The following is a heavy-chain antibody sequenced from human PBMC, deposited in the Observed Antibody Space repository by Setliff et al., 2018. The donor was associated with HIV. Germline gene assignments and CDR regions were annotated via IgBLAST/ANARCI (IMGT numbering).Heavy chain of an antibody. J-gene: IGHJ5*02. CDR3: ASRVYYYDSSGYLREEGFDP. CDR2: IHYNEKT. CDR1: GGSASNSRYY. V-gene: IGHV4-39*01. Sequence: SETLSLTCTVSGGSASNSRYYWAWIRQPPGKGLEYIGSIHYNEKTYYNPSLKSRVTISIETSKNQFSLNLTSVTAADTAVYYCASRVYYYDSSGYLREEGFDPWGQGTLVTVSS. D-gene: IGHD3-22*01.